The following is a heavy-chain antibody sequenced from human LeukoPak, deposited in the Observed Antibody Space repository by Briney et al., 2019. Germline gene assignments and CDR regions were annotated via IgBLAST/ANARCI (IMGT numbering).Heavy chain of an antibody. CDR2: INPNSGGT. D-gene: IGHD4-17*01. Sequence: ASVKVSCKASGYTFNGYYMHWVRQAPGQGLEWMGRINPNSGGTNYAQKFQGRVTMTRDTSISTAYMELSRLRSDDTAVYYCARFPYGDYVDDYFDYWGQGTLVTVSS. J-gene: IGHJ4*02. V-gene: IGHV1-2*06. CDR3: ARFPYGDYVDDYFDY. CDR1: GYTFNGYY.